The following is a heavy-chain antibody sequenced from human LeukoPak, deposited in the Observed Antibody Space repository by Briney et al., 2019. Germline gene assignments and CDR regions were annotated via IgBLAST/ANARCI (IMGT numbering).Heavy chain of an antibody. CDR3: ARHHSSGWNNWFDP. Sequence: PSETLSLTCAVSGYSISSGYYWGWIRPPPGKELEWIGSIYHSGSTYYNPSLKSRVTISVDTSKNQFSLKLSSVAAADTAVYYCARHHSSGWNNWFDPWGQGTLVTVPS. V-gene: IGHV4-38-2*01. CDR2: IYHSGST. D-gene: IGHD6-19*01. J-gene: IGHJ5*02. CDR1: GYSISSGYY.